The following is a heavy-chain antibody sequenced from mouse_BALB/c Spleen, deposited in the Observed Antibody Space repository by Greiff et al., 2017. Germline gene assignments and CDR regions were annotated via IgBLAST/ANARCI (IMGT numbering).Heavy chain of an antibody. CDR2: ISYDGSN. CDR3: ARGGPRAMDY. V-gene: IGHV3-6*02. J-gene: IGHJ4*01. Sequence: EVKFVESGPGLVKTSPSLSLTCPVTGYSITSGYYWNWIRQFPGNKLEWMGYISYDGSNNYNPSLKNRISITRDTSKNQFFLKLNSVTTEDTATYYCARGGPRAMDYWGQGTSVTVSS. CDR1: GYSITSGYY.